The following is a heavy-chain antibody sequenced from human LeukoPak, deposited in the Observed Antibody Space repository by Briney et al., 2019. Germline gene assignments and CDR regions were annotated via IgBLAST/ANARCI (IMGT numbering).Heavy chain of an antibody. CDR2: ISGSGGST. CDR3: AKAGTADPDV. J-gene: IGHJ6*04. CDR1: RFTFSSYG. V-gene: IGHV3-23*01. Sequence: GGSLRLSCAASRFTFSSYGMHWVRQALGKGLEWVSAISGSGGSTYYADSVKCRFTISRDNSKNTLYLQMNSLRAEDTAVYYCAKAGTADPDVWGKGTTVTVSS.